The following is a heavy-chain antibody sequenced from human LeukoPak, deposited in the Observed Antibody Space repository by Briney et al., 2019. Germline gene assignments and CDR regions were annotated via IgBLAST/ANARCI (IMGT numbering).Heavy chain of an antibody. D-gene: IGHD3-22*01. CDR2: INHSGST. CDR3: ARGQGGSSHYYDRGTYYFDY. V-gene: IGHV4-34*01. Sequence: ASETLSLTCAVYGGSFSGYYWSWIRQPPGKGLEWIGEINHSGSTNYNPFLKSRVTISVDTSKNQFSLKLSSVTAADTAVYYCARGQGGSSHYYDRGTYYFDYWGQGTLVTVSS. J-gene: IGHJ4*02. CDR1: GGSFSGYY.